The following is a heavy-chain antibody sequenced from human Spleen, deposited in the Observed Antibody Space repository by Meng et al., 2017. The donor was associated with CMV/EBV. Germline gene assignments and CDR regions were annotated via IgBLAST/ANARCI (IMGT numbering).Heavy chain of an antibody. J-gene: IGHJ4*02. CDR1: GGSFGSFY. CDR3: ARVGTYSGTYPTGYFDS. D-gene: IGHD1-26*01. Sequence: ESLKISCAVSGGSFGSFYWSWIRQPPGKGLEWIGAINHSGSANYNPSLKRRVTISVDTSKNQFSLKLNSVTAADTAVYYCARVGTYSGTYPTGYFDSWGQGTLVTVSS. CDR2: INHSGSA. V-gene: IGHV4-34*01.